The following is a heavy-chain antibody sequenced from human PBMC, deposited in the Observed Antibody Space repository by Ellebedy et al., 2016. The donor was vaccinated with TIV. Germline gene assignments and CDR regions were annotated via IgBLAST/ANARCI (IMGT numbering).Heavy chain of an antibody. J-gene: IGHJ4*02. Sequence: AASVKVSCKTSGYIFTSYGITWVRQAPGQGLEWMGWVSANTGDTNYARELQGRVTMTADTSTNTAYMELRSLRSDDTAVYYCARILASIIDYWGQGTLVTVSS. CDR1: GYIFTSYG. D-gene: IGHD3-3*02. CDR2: VSANTGDT. CDR3: ARILASIIDY. V-gene: IGHV1-18*04.